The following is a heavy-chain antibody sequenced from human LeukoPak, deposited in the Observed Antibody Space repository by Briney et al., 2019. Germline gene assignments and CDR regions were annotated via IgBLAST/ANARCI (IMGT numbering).Heavy chain of an antibody. J-gene: IGHJ4*02. D-gene: IGHD1-26*01. CDR2: INPNSGGT. CDR1: GYTFTGYY. V-gene: IGHV1-2*02. Sequence: ASVKVSCKASGYTFTGYYMHWVRQAPGQGLEWMGWINPNSGGTNYAQKLQGRVTMTTDTSTSTAYMELRSLRSDDTAVYYCARDSRWELGYYFDYWGQGTLVTVSS. CDR3: ARDSRWELGYYFDY.